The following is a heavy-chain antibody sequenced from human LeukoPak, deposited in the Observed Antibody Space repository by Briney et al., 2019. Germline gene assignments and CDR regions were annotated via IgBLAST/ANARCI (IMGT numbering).Heavy chain of an antibody. Sequence: GGSLRLSCAASGFTFSSYSMNWVRQAPGKGLEWVSSISSSSSYIYYADSVKGRFTISRDNAKNSLYLQMNSLRAEDTAVYYCVRDLGTFYPFDYWGQGTLVTVSS. V-gene: IGHV3-21*01. CDR3: VRDLGTFYPFDY. CDR2: ISSSSSYI. D-gene: IGHD7-27*01. J-gene: IGHJ4*02. CDR1: GFTFSSYS.